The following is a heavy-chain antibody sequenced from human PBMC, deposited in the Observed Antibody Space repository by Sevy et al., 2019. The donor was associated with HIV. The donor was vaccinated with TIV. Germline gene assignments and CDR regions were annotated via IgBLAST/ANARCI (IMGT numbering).Heavy chain of an antibody. CDR2: ISSSGSTI. CDR1: GFTFSDYY. CDR3: AREGSYYDSSGYYSSWFDP. D-gene: IGHD3-22*01. J-gene: IGHJ5*02. Sequence: GGSLRLSCAASGFTFSDYYMSWIRQAPGKGLEWVSYISSSGSTIYYADSVKGRFTISRDNAKNSLYLQMNSLRAEDTAVYYWAREGSYYDSSGYYSSWFDPWGQGTLVTVSS. V-gene: IGHV3-11*01.